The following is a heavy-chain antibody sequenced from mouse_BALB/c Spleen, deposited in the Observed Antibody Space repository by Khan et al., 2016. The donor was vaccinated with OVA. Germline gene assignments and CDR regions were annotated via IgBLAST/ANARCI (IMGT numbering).Heavy chain of an antibody. D-gene: IGHD2-1*01. Sequence: EVELVESGGGLVKPGGSLKLSCAASGFTFTTYAMSWVRQTPEKRLEWVATISSYGDYPYYPDNVPGRFTISRDNAKNTLYLQMNSLSSEDTAMCYCARSPYGTLAYWGQGTLVTVSA. CDR2: ISSYGDYP. J-gene: IGHJ3*01. CDR3: ARSPYGTLAY. V-gene: IGHV5-9-3*01. CDR1: GFTFTTYA.